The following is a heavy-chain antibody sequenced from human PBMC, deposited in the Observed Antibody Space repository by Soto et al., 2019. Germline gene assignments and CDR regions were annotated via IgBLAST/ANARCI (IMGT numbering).Heavy chain of an antibody. CDR3: ASLYDSSGFHRGYSFAS. J-gene: IGHJ4*02. Sequence: ASVKVSCKVSGYTVSELSMNWLRQGPGKALEWIGGFDPEAGEKIFSQNFQGRVITTEDTSTDFAYMELTSLTSDDTAVYYCASLYDSSGFHRGYSFASWGQGTLVTVS. V-gene: IGHV1-24*01. CDR1: GYTVSELS. D-gene: IGHD3-22*01. CDR2: FDPEAGEK.